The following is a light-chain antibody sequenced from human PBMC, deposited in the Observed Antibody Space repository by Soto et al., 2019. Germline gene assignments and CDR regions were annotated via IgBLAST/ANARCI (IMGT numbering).Light chain of an antibody. CDR2: GAS. J-gene: IGKJ1*01. CDR3: QQYGSSPRT. V-gene: IGKV3-20*01. Sequence: EIVLTQSPGTLSLAPGERATLSCRASQSVSSSYLGWYQQKPGQAPRLLMYGASSRATGIPERFSGSGSGTDFTLTISRLEPEDFAVYYCQQYGSSPRTFGHGTKVDIK. CDR1: QSVSSSY.